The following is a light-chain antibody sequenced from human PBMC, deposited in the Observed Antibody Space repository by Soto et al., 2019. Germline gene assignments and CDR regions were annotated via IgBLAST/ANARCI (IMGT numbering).Light chain of an antibody. CDR1: QGVSSY. Sequence: DIPLTQSPSFLSASVGDRVTITCRASQGVSSYLAWYQQKPAKAPKLLIYGASTLQSGVPSRFSGSGSGTEFTLTISSLQPEDFATYYCQHLNTYPITFGGGTKVEIK. CDR2: GAS. CDR3: QHLNTYPIT. J-gene: IGKJ4*01. V-gene: IGKV1-9*01.